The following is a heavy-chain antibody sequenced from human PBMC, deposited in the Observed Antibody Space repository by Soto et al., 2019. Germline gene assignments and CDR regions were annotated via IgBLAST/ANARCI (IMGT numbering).Heavy chain of an antibody. J-gene: IGHJ4*02. CDR2: ISYSGRT. D-gene: IGHD3-10*01. CDR1: GGSISSSSYY. Sequence: SETLSLTCTVSGGSISSSSYYWGWIRQPPGKGLEWIGSISYSGRTYYNPSLKSRVTISVDTSKNQFSLKLSSVTAADTAVYYCAIPYGSGSYYTPYYWGQGTLVTVSS. V-gene: IGHV4-39*01. CDR3: AIPYGSGSYYTPYY.